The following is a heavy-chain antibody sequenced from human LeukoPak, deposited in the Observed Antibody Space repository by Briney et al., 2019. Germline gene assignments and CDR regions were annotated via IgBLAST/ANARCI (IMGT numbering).Heavy chain of an antibody. Sequence: SQTLSLTCIVSGGSISSGGYYWSWIRQHPGKGLEWIGYINYSVSTYYNPSLKSRLTISVDTSKNQFSLKLSSVTAADTAVYYCARRRGNTSGFQGYYFDYWGQGTLVTVSS. CDR3: ARRRGNTSGFQGYYFDY. CDR2: INYSVST. V-gene: IGHV4-31*03. J-gene: IGHJ4*02. D-gene: IGHD6-19*01. CDR1: GGSISSGGYY.